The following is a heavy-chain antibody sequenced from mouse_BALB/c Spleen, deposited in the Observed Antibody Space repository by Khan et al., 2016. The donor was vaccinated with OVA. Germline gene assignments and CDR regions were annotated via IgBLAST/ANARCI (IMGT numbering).Heavy chain of an antibody. V-gene: IGHV1S81*02. CDR2: INPSNGGT. J-gene: IGHJ3*01. Sequence: QVQLKESGAELVKPGASVRLSCKASGYTFTSYYLYWVKQRPGQGLEWIGDINPSNGGTNFNEKLKSKATLTVDKSSSTAYMQLSSLTSEDSAVYYCTRSGYGTFAYWGQGTLVTVSA. CDR1: GYTFTSYY. CDR3: TRSGYGTFAY. D-gene: IGHD2-1*01.